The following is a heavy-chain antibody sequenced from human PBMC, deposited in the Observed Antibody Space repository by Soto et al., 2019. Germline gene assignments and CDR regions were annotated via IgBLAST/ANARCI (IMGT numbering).Heavy chain of an antibody. CDR2: INSDGSST. Sequence: GGSLRLSGAASGFTFSSYWMHWVRQAPWKGLVWVSRINSDGSSTSDADSVKGRFTISRDNAKNTLYLQMNSLRAEDTAVYYCARSPAVGRETVAAAHYYASRVGFAFDIWGQGTMVTLSS. V-gene: IGHV3-74*01. J-gene: IGHJ3*02. D-gene: IGHD3-22*01. CDR1: GFTFSSYW. CDR3: ARSPAVGRETVAAAHYYASRVGFAFDI.